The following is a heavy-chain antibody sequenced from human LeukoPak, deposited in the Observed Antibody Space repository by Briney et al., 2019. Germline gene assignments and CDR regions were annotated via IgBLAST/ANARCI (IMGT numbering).Heavy chain of an antibody. CDR1: GGSISSYY. V-gene: IGHV4-59*08. D-gene: IGHD3-3*01. Sequence: SETLSLTCTVSGGSISSYYWSWIRQPPGKGLEWIGYIYYSGSTNYNPSLKSRVTISVETSKNQFSLKLSSVTAADTAVYYCASACIFWIGYWSWGQGTLVTVSS. CDR2: IYYSGST. CDR3: ASACIFWIGYWS. J-gene: IGHJ4*02.